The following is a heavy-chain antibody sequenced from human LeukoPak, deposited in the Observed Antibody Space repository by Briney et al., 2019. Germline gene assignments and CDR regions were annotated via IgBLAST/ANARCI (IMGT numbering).Heavy chain of an antibody. CDR3: TRDVRDEYTSGWYPIGY. CDR2: ISSGGRYV. V-gene: IGHV3-21*01. Sequence: GGSLRLSCAASGFSFSTYSMNWVRQAPGKGLEWVSSISSGGRYVYYADSVKGRFTISRDNAKNSLYLQMNSLRAEDTAVYYCTRDVRDEYTSGWYPIGYWGQGTLVTVSS. D-gene: IGHD6-19*01. J-gene: IGHJ4*02. CDR1: GFSFSTYS.